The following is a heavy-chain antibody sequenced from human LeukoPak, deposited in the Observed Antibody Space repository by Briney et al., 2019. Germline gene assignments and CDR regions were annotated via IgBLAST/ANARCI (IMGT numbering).Heavy chain of an antibody. CDR1: GFTFSSYS. V-gene: IGHV3-48*02. J-gene: IGHJ4*02. CDR3: VRRYSGYDYEDD. D-gene: IGHD5-12*01. Sequence: GGSLRLSCAASGFTFSSYSMNWVRQAPGKGLEWVSYISSSSSTVYYADSVKGRFTISRDNAKNSLYLQMNSLRDEDTAVYYCVRRYSGYDYEDDWGQGTLVTVSS. CDR2: ISSSSSTV.